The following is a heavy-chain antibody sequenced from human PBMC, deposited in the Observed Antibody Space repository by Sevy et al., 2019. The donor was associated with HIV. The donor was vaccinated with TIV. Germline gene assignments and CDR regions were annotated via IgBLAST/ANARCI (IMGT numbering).Heavy chain of an antibody. CDR1: GFTFSSYV. J-gene: IGHJ4*02. CDR3: GGIATAGRDY. Sequence: GGSLRLSCAASGFTFSSYVMTWVRQAPGKGLEWVSTISGSGGTTYYADSVKGRFTISRDNSKNTLDLQINSLRAEDTAVYYCGGIATAGRDYWGQGTLVTVSS. V-gene: IGHV3-23*01. CDR2: ISGSGGTT. D-gene: IGHD6-13*01.